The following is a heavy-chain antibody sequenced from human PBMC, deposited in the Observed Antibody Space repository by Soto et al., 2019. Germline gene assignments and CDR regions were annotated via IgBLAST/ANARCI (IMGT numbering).Heavy chain of an antibody. CDR2: INPIVGST. CDR1: GGTFSSYA. D-gene: IGHD6-13*01. Sequence: GASVKVSCKASGGTFSSYAISWVRQAPGQGLEWIGIINPIVGSTNYAQKFRGRVTMARDTSTSTVYMDLSSLRSDDTAVYYCARDLAAADYWGQGTLVTVSS. V-gene: IGHV1-46*01. CDR3: ARDLAAADY. J-gene: IGHJ4*02.